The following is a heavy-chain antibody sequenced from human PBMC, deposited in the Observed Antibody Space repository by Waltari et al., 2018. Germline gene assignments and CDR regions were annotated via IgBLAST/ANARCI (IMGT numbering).Heavy chain of an antibody. D-gene: IGHD3-22*01. Sequence: EVQLVESGGGLIQPGGSLRLSCAASGFTVSSNYMSWVRQAPGTGLEWVSVIYSGGSTYYADSVKGRFTISRDNSKNTLYLQMNSLRAEDTAVYYCARDNEIVERGSHYYYGMDVWGQGTTVTVSS. CDR3: ARDNEIVERGSHYYYGMDV. V-gene: IGHV3-53*01. CDR2: IYSGGST. CDR1: GFTVSSNY. J-gene: IGHJ6*02.